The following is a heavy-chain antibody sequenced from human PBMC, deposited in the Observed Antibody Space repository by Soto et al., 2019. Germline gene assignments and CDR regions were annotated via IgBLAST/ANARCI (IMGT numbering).Heavy chain of an antibody. J-gene: IGHJ6*02. Sequence: QVQLVQSGAEVKKPGASVKVSCKASGNTFTSYAMHWVRQAPGQRLEWMGWINAGNGNTKYSQMFQGRVTITRDTSASTAYMELSSLRSEVTAVYYCASSYYYDSSGYSSLYYYYGMDVWGQGTTVTVSS. CDR2: INAGNGNT. CDR3: ASSYYYDSSGYSSLYYYYGMDV. D-gene: IGHD3-22*01. V-gene: IGHV1-3*01. CDR1: GNTFTSYA.